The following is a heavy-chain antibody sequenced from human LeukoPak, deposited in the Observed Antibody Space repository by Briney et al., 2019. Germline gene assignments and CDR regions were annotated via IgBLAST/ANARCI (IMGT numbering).Heavy chain of an antibody. CDR1: GGSISNYY. J-gene: IGHJ5*02. CDR2: IFYSGST. CDR3: AREGGSYYHWFDP. D-gene: IGHD1-26*01. V-gene: IGHV4-59*01. Sequence: PSETLSLTCTLSGGSISNYYWSWIRQPPGKGLEWIGNIFYSGSTNYNPSLKSRVTISLDTSKNQLSLKLTSVSAADTAVYYCAREGGSYYHWFDPWGQGTLVTVSS.